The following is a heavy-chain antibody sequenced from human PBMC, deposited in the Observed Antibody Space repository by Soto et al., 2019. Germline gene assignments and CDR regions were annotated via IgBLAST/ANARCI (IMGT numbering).Heavy chain of an antibody. D-gene: IGHD2-2*01. CDR1: GYTFTSHD. CDR3: ASDMSTT. CDR2: MNPNSGDT. V-gene: IGHV1-8*01. Sequence: QVQLVQSGAAVNKPGASVKVSCKASGYTFTSHDINWMRQATGQGLVWMGWMNPNSGDTNYAQKCQGRVTMTRDTSISTAYMELTNLRSEDTSIYYCASDMSTTWGQGTLVTVSS. J-gene: IGHJ5*02.